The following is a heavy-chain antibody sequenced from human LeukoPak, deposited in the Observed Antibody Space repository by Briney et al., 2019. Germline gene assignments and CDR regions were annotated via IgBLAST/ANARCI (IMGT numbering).Heavy chain of an antibody. J-gene: IGHJ4*02. CDR3: AGESGDDSSGYTFDY. Sequence: SVKVSCKASGGTFSSYTISWVRQAPGQGLEWMGRIIPILGIANYAQKFQGRVTITADKSTSTAYMELSSLSSEDTAVYYCAGESGDDSSGYTFDYWGQGTLVTVSS. D-gene: IGHD3-22*01. V-gene: IGHV1-69*04. CDR2: IIPILGIA. CDR1: GGTFSSYT.